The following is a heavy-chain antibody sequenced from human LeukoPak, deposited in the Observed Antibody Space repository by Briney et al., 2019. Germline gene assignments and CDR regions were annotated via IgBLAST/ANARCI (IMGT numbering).Heavy chain of an antibody. J-gene: IGHJ6*03. Sequence: GGSLRLSCAASGFTFSSYWMSWVRQAPGKGLEWVANIKKDGSEKYYVDSVKGRFTISRDNAKTSLYLQMNSLRAEDTAVYYCARSEQDGGWYSVYYYYYMDVWGKGTTVTVSS. D-gene: IGHD6-19*01. CDR2: IKKDGSEK. CDR1: GFTFSSYW. CDR3: ARSEQDGGWYSVYYYYYMDV. V-gene: IGHV3-7*01.